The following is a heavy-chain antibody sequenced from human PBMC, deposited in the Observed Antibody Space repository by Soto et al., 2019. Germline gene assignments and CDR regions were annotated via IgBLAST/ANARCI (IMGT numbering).Heavy chain of an antibody. CDR3: ARFVWWLNAFDI. CDR1: GFTFSSYA. Sequence: QVQLVESGGGVVQPGRSLRLSCAASGFTFSSYAMHWVRQAPGKGLEWVAVISYDGSNKYYADSVKGRFTISRDNSKNTLYLQMNSLRAEDTAVYYCARFVWWLNAFDIWGQGTMVTVSS. CDR2: ISYDGSNK. V-gene: IGHV3-30-3*01. J-gene: IGHJ3*02. D-gene: IGHD2-21*01.